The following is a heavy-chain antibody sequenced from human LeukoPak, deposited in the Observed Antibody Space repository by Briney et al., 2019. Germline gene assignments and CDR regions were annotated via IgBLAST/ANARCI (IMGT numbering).Heavy chain of an antibody. CDR3: ARDWFDY. Sequence: GGSLRLSCAASGFTFSTYAMTWVRQAPGKGLEWVSTIGGSGTWAFYADSVKGRFTISRDNSKNTLHLQMNSLRAEDTAVYFCARDWFDYWGRGTLVTVSS. CDR1: GFTFSTYA. D-gene: IGHD2-21*01. CDR2: IGGSGTWA. V-gene: IGHV3-23*01. J-gene: IGHJ4*02.